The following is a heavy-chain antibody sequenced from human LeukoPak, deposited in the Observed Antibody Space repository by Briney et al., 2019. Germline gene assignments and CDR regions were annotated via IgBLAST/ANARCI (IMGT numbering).Heavy chain of an antibody. CDR1: GDSISNLY. J-gene: IGHJ4*02. CDR3: ARGNTGGYYQNDY. Sequence: SETLFLTCKVSGDSISNLYWNWIRQSPGKGLEWIGYINYNGVTNYNPSLKTRVTISTDTSKNQFSLKVTSVTAADTAMYYCARGNTGGYYQNDYWGQGTLVTVSS. V-gene: IGHV4-59*11. CDR2: INYNGVT. D-gene: IGHD3-22*01.